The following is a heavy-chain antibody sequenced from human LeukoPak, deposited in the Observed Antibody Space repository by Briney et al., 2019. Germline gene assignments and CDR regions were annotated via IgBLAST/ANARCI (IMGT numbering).Heavy chain of an antibody. CDR3: ARDQSGYDFGFDY. D-gene: IGHD5-12*01. CDR2: IWYDGSNK. Sequence: GGSLRLSCAASGFTFSSYGMHWVRQAPGKGLEWGAVIWYDGSNKYYTDSVKGRFTISRDNSKNTLYLQMNSLRAEDTAVYYCARDQSGYDFGFDYWGQGTLVTVSS. J-gene: IGHJ4*02. CDR1: GFTFSSYG. V-gene: IGHV3-33*01.